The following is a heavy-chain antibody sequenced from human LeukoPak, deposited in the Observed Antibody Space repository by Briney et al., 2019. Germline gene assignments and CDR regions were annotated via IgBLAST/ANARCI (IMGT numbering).Heavy chain of an antibody. CDR1: GFTFSSYA. CDR2: ISGSGGST. J-gene: IGHJ4*02. Sequence: GGSLRLSCAASGFTFSSYAMSWVRQAPGKGLEWVSVISGSGGSTHYADSVKGRFTTSRDNSKNTLYLQMNSLRAEDTAVYYCAKDGPSGSSFDYWGQGTLVTVSS. CDR3: AKDGPSGSSFDY. V-gene: IGHV3-23*01. D-gene: IGHD3-22*01.